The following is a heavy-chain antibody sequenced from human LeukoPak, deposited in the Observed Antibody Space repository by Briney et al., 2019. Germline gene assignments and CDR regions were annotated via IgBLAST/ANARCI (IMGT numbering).Heavy chain of an antibody. D-gene: IGHD3-22*01. CDR1: GFTFSSYW. J-gene: IGHJ6*03. V-gene: IGHV3-7*01. Sequence: GGSLRLSCAASGFTFSSYWMSWVRQAPGKGLEWVANIKQDGSEKYYVDSVKGRFTISRDNAKNSLYLQMNSLRAEDTAVYYCAGVVITWPYYYYMDVWGKGTTVTVSS. CDR2: IKQDGSEK. CDR3: AGVVITWPYYYYMDV.